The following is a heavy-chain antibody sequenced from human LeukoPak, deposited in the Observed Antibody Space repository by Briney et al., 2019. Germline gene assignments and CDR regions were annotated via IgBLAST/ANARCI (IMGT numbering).Heavy chain of an antibody. D-gene: IGHD2-2*01. Sequence: GGSLRLSCAASGFTLSSYSMNWVRQAPGKGLEWVSSISSSSSYIYYADSVKGRFTISRDNAKNSLYLQMNSLRAEDTAVYYCARSPVVPARRLNWFDPWGQGTLVTVSS. CDR1: GFTLSSYS. J-gene: IGHJ5*02. CDR2: ISSSSSYI. V-gene: IGHV3-21*01. CDR3: ARSPVVPARRLNWFDP.